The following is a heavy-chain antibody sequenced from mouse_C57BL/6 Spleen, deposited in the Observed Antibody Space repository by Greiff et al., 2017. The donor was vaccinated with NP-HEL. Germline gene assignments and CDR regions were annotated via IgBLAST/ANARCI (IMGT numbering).Heavy chain of an antibody. J-gene: IGHJ4*01. CDR1: GYAFSSSW. V-gene: IGHV1-82*01. Sequence: QVQLKESGPELVKPGASVKISCKASGYAFSSSWMNWVKQRPGKGLEWIGRIYPGDGDTNYNGKFKGKATLTADKSSSTAYMQLSSLTSEDSAVYFCARSDSLGRQGGYYAMDYWGQGTSVTVSS. D-gene: IGHD3-3*01. CDR3: ARSDSLGRQGGYYAMDY. CDR2: IYPGDGDT.